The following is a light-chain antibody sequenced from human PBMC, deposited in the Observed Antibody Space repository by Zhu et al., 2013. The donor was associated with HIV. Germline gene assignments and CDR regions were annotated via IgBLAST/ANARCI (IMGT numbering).Light chain of an antibody. CDR3: QRFGSSVTWT. CDR2: GSS. Sequence: ETVLTQSPGTLSLSPGERATLSCRASQTVSYRHIAWYQQKPGQPPRLLLYGSSNRAPGIPDRFSGSGSGTDFTLTITGLEPEDIGMYFCQRFGSSVTWTFGQGTNLEIK. V-gene: IGKV3-20*01. J-gene: IGKJ1*01. CDR1: QTVSYRH.